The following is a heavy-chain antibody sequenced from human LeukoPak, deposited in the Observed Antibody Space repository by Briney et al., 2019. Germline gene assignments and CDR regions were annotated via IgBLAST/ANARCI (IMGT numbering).Heavy chain of an antibody. CDR1: GFTVSSNY. J-gene: IGHJ5*01. CDR2: IYSGGST. V-gene: IGHV3-66*02. Sequence: VGSLRLSCAASGFTVSSNYMSWVRQAPGKGLEWVSVIYSGGSTYYADSVKGRFTTPRDNSKNTLYLQMNSLRAEDTAVYYCARDLRPVGYWTLDSWGQGTLVTVSS. CDR3: ARDLRPVGYWTLDS. D-gene: IGHD5-18*01.